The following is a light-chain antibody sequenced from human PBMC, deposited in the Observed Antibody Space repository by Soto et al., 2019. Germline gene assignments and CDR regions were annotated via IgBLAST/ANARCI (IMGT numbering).Light chain of an antibody. CDR3: QHYKSYPIT. V-gene: IGKV1-5*03. CDR2: KAS. CDR1: QSLITS. Sequence: DIQMTQSPSTLSASVGDRVTITCRASQSLITSLAWYQQKSGKAPKLLLYKASSLESGVPSRFSGSGSGTECTLTISSLQHDDFATYYCQHYKSYPITFGQGTRLESK. J-gene: IGKJ5*01.